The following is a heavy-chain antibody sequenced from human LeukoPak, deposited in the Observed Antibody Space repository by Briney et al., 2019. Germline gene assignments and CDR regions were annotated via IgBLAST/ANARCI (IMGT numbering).Heavy chain of an antibody. CDR1: GYTFTGYY. V-gene: IGHV1-2*02. Sequence: ASVKVSCKASGYTFTGYYMHWVRQAPGQGLEWMGWINPNSGGTNYAQKFQGRVTMTRDTSISTAYMELSRLRSDDTAVYYCARGIVVAPAADYYFDYWGQGILVTVSS. CDR3: ARGIVVAPAADYYFDY. CDR2: INPNSGGT. D-gene: IGHD2-2*01. J-gene: IGHJ4*02.